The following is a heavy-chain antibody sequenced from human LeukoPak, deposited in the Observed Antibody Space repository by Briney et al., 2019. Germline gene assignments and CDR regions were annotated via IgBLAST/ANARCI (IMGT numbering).Heavy chain of an antibody. Sequence: GGSLRLSCAASGFNFNNYEMNWVRQAPGKGLEWVASINQDGSEKYYLDSVKGRFTISRDNAKNSLYLQMNSLRDEDTAVYSCARDGVRDGLYFDRWGQGTLVTVSS. CDR1: GFNFNNYE. D-gene: IGHD5-24*01. CDR2: INQDGSEK. CDR3: ARDGVRDGLYFDR. J-gene: IGHJ4*02. V-gene: IGHV3-7*01.